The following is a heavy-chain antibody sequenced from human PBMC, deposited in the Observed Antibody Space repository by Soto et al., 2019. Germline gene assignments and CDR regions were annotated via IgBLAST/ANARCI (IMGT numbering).Heavy chain of an antibody. V-gene: IGHV3-9*01. Sequence: EAQLVESGGGLVQPGRSLRLSCAGSGFIFDDFAIHWVRQAPGKGLEWVSGISWNSDSIGYADSVKGRFTISRDNAKNSLYLQMYSLRVEDTALYYCTKVGGLYDFWSGPLHFDLWGQGTLVTVSS. D-gene: IGHD3-3*01. CDR1: GFIFDDFA. J-gene: IGHJ4*02. CDR3: TKVGGLYDFWSGPLHFDL. CDR2: ISWNSDSI.